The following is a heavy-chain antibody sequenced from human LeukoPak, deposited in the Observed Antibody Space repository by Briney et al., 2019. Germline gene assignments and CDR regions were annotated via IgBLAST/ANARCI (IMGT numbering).Heavy chain of an antibody. CDR3: ASTMVRGVIDAFDV. D-gene: IGHD3-10*01. V-gene: IGHV3-7*01. CDR2: IKQDGSEK. Sequence: GGSLRLSCAASGFTISSYWMNWVRQAPGKGLEWVANIKQDGSEKKYVDSVKGRFTISRDNTQNSLYLQMNNLRAEDTAVYYCASTMVRGVIDAFDVWGQGAMVTVSS. J-gene: IGHJ3*01. CDR1: GFTISSYW.